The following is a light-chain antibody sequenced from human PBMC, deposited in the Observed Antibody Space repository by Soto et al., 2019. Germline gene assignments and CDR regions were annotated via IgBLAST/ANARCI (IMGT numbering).Light chain of an antibody. J-gene: IGLJ2*01. CDR3: SSFTGTNTLL. V-gene: IGLV2-14*03. Sequence: QSALTQPASVSGSPGQSITISCTGTTNDVGGYNFVSWYQQHPGKVPKLIIFDVNNRPSGVSNRFSGSKSGNTASLTISGLQAEDEADYHCSSFTGTNTLLFGGGTKLTV. CDR1: TNDVGGYNF. CDR2: DVN.